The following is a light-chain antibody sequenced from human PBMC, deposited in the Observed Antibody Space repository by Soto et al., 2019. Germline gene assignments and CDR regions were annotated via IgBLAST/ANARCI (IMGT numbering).Light chain of an antibody. Sequence: QSVLTQPASVSGSPGQSITISCTGTSSDVGSYNLVSWYQHHPGKAPKLLIYEGSKRPSGVSNRFSGSKSGNTASLTISGLQAEDEADYYCCSYAGSSAPIYVFGTGTKLTVL. CDR2: EGS. CDR1: SSDVGSYNL. J-gene: IGLJ1*01. V-gene: IGLV2-23*01. CDR3: CSYAGSSAPIYV.